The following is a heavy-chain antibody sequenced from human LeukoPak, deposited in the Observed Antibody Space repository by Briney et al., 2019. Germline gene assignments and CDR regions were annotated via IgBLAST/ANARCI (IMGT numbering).Heavy chain of an antibody. CDR3: ARHPRVLRYFDWSTDAFDT. CDR1: GGSISSYY. D-gene: IGHD3-9*01. CDR2: IYYSGST. J-gene: IGHJ3*02. Sequence: PSETLSLTCTASGGSISSYYWSWIRQPPGKGLEWIGYIYYSGSTNYNPSLKSRVTISVDTSKNQFSLKLSSVTAADTAVYYCARHPRVLRYFDWSTDAFDTWGQGTMVTVSS. V-gene: IGHV4-59*08.